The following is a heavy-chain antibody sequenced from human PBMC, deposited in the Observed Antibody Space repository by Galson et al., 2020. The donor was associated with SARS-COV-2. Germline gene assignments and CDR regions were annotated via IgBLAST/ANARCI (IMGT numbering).Heavy chain of an antibody. Sequence: GGSLRLSCAASGFTFDDYAMHWVRQAPGKGLEWVSGISWNSGSIGYADSVKGRFTISRDNAKNSLYLQMNSLRAEDTALYYCAKWGSSAYYGSGSYYNGQNWYFDLWGRGTLVTVSS. J-gene: IGHJ2*01. D-gene: IGHD3-10*01. V-gene: IGHV3-9*01. CDR2: ISWNSGSI. CDR1: GFTFDDYA. CDR3: AKWGSSAYYGSGSYYNGQNWYFDL.